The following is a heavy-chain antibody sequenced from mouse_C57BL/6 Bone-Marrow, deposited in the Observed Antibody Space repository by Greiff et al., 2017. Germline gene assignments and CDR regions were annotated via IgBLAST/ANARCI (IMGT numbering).Heavy chain of an antibody. J-gene: IGHJ2*01. Sequence: DVKLQESGPGLVKPSPSLSLTCSVTGYSITSGYFWNWNRQFPGNKLECVGYIRYDGSNNYNPSLKNRISITRDTSTNQFFLKLNSVTTEDTATYYCAMDPSNAYYFDYWGQGTTLTVSS. V-gene: IGHV3-6*01. D-gene: IGHD2-5*01. CDR2: IRYDGSN. CDR3: AMDPSNAYYFDY. CDR1: GYSITSGYF.